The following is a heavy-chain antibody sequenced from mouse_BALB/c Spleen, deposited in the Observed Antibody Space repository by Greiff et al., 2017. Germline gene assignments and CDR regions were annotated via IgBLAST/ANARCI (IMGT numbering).Heavy chain of an antibody. J-gene: IGHJ2*01. V-gene: IGHV3-6*02. Sequence: EVQLQQSGPGLVKPSQSLSLTCSVTGYSITSGYYWNWIRQFPGNKLEWMGYISYDGSNNYNPSLKNRISITRDTSKNQFFLKLNSVTTEDTATYCCARDSSGFFDYWGQGTTLTVSS. CDR1: GYSITSGYY. CDR2: ISYDGSN. CDR3: ARDSSGFFDY. D-gene: IGHD3-1*01.